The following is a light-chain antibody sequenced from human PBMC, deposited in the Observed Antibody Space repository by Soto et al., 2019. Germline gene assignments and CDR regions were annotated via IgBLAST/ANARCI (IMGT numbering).Light chain of an antibody. CDR3: QRYNTGPPDT. V-gene: IGKV1-27*01. J-gene: IGKJ2*01. CDR1: QGISSS. Sequence: DIQMTQSPSSLSASVGDRVTITCPASQGISSSLAWYQQKPGKAPKLLIYAASTLLSGVPSRFSGSGSGTDFTITISSLQPEDVATYYCQRYNTGPPDTFGQGTKLEIK. CDR2: AAS.